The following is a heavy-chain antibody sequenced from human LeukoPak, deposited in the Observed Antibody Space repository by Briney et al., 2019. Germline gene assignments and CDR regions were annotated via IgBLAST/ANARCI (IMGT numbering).Heavy chain of an antibody. Sequence: SVTLSLTCAVYGGSFSGYYWSWIRQPPGKGLEWIGEINHSGSTNYNPSLKSRVTISVDTSKNRFSLKLSSVTAADTAVYYCARHYSSGWYYFDYWGQGTLVTVSS. CDR1: GGSFSGYY. J-gene: IGHJ4*02. CDR2: INHSGST. D-gene: IGHD6-19*01. V-gene: IGHV4-34*01. CDR3: ARHYSSGWYYFDY.